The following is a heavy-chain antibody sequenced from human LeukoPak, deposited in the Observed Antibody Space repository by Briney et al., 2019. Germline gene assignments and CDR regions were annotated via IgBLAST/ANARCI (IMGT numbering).Heavy chain of an antibody. Sequence: SETLSLTCTVSGGSISSDSYYWSWIRQPAGKGLEWIGRIYTSGSTNYNPSLKSRVTISVDTSKNQFSLKLSSVTAADTAVYYCARDRVDFNVWGKGTTVTVSS. CDR2: IYTSGST. D-gene: IGHD3-3*01. V-gene: IGHV4-61*02. J-gene: IGHJ6*04. CDR1: GGSISSDSYY. CDR3: ARDRVDFNV.